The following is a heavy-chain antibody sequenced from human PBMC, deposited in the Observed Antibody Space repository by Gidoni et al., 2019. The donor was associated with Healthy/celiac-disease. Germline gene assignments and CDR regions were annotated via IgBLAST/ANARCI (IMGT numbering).Heavy chain of an antibody. CDR3: AREGLYYDILTGYYYYYGMDV. D-gene: IGHD3-9*01. Sequence: EVQLVESGGGLVQPGGSLRLSCAASGFTFSSYAMHWVRQAPGKGLEYVSAISSNGGSTYYANSVKGRFTISRDNSKNTLYLQMGSLRAEDMAVYYCAREGLYYDILTGYYYYYGMDVWGQGTTVTVSS. J-gene: IGHJ6*02. CDR2: ISSNGGST. V-gene: IGHV3-64*01. CDR1: GFTFSSYA.